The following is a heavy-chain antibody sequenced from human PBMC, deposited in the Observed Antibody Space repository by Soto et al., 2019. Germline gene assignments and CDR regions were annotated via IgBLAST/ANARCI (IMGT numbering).Heavy chain of an antibody. V-gene: IGHV3-11*01. CDR3: ARDLRDYYYMDV. Sequence: GGSQRLSSAASGVNFSDYGMSWIRQAPGRGLEWVSYISSSGSTIYYADSVKGRFTISRDNAKNSLYLQMNSLRAEDTAVYYCARDLRDYYYMDVWGKGTTVTVSS. J-gene: IGHJ6*03. CDR1: GVNFSDYG. CDR2: ISSSGSTI.